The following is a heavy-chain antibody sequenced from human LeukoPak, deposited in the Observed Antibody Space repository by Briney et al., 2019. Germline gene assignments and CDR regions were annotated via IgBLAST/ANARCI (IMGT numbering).Heavy chain of an antibody. Sequence: GGSLRLSCAASGFTFSSYSMNWVRQAPGKGLEWVSSISSSSSYIYYADSVKGRFTISRDNAKNSLYLQMNSLRAQDTAVYYCARVEQLPYYYYYGMDVWGQGTTVTVSS. CDR2: ISSSSSYI. CDR1: GFTFSSYS. V-gene: IGHV3-21*04. CDR3: ARVEQLPYYYYYGMDV. D-gene: IGHD6-6*01. J-gene: IGHJ6*02.